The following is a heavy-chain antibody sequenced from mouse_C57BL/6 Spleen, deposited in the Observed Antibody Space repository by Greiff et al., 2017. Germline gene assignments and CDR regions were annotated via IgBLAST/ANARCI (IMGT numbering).Heavy chain of an antibody. V-gene: IGHV14-4*01. Sequence: EVQLQQSGAELVRPGASVKLSCTASGFNIKDDYMHWVKQRPEQGLEWIGWIDPENGDTEYASKFQGKATITADTSSNTAYLQLSSLTSEDTAVYYCTTWGLKDYWGQGTTLTVSS. CDR3: TTWGLKDY. CDR2: IDPENGDT. J-gene: IGHJ2*01. CDR1: GFNIKDDY.